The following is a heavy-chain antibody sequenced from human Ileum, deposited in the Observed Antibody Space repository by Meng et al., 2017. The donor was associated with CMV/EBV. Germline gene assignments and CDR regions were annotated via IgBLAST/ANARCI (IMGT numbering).Heavy chain of an antibody. CDR2: IKSKRYRYII. Sequence: ASGLTFSDHYMGWFRQAQGKGLEWVARIKSKRYRYIIQYAASVTGRFIISRDDSKSSLYLQMNSLITEDAAVYYCARDSMEGGGFDYWGQGTLVTVSS. D-gene: IGHD2-8*01. V-gene: IGHV3-72*01. CDR3: ARDSMEGGGFDY. J-gene: IGHJ4*02. CDR1: GLTFSDHY.